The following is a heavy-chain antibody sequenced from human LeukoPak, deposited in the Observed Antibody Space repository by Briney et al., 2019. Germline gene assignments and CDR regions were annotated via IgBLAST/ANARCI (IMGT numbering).Heavy chain of an antibody. V-gene: IGHV4-59*08. Sequence: SETLSLTCTVSGGSISGYYWSWIRQPPGKALEWIAYIDYSGDTNSNPSLKSRVTTSVDRSKNQFSLRLNSVTAADTAVYYCANDYRSGSFHDFWGQGTLVTVSS. CDR3: ANDYRSGSFHDF. D-gene: IGHD3-10*01. CDR1: GGSISGYY. CDR2: IDYSGDT. J-gene: IGHJ4*02.